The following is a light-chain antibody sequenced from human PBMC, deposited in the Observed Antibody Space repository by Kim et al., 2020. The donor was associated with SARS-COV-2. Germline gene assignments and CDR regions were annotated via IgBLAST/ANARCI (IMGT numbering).Light chain of an antibody. CDR1: TGAFTSGYY. Sequence: PGGTVTLTCASNTGAFTSGYYPNWFQLKPGQAPRSMIHTASGRHSWTPARFSGSLLGGKAALTLSGVQPEDEAEYYCLLYYGGVWVFGGGTQLTVL. J-gene: IGLJ3*02. CDR2: TAS. V-gene: IGLV7-43*01. CDR3: LLYYGGVWV.